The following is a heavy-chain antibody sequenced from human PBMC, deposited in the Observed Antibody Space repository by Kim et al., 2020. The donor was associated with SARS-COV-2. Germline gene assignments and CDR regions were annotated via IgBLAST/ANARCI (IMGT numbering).Heavy chain of an antibody. CDR3: ASLTHRYAESAFDI. CDR1: GFTFSSYA. V-gene: IGHV3-64*01. J-gene: IGHJ3*02. Sequence: GWSLRLSCAASGFTFSSYAMHWVRQAPGKGLEYVSAFSSNGGSTYYANSVKGRFTISRDNSKNTLYLQMGSLRAEDMAVYYCASLTHRYAESAFDIWGQG. D-gene: IGHD5-12*01. CDR2: FSSNGGST.